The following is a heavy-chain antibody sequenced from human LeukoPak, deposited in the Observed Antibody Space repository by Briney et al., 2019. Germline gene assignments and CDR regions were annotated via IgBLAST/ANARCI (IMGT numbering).Heavy chain of an antibody. Sequence: PSETLSLTCIVSGGSISSSPYHWGWIRQSPGKGLEWIGSIYHSGTTHYNPSLKSRVTISVDTSKNQFSLKLSSVTAADTAVYYCARVEGKKGYYYGMDVWGQGTTVTVSS. CDR2: IYHSGTT. CDR3: ARVEGKKGYYYGMDV. D-gene: IGHD3-3*01. V-gene: IGHV4-39*07. CDR1: GGSISSSPYH. J-gene: IGHJ6*02.